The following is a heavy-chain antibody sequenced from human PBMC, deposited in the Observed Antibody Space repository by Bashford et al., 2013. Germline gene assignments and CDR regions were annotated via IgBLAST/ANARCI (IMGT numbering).Heavy chain of an antibody. CDR2: ISAYNGNT. J-gene: IGHJ4*02. CDR3: ATGEGSGYLRGVY. V-gene: IGHV1-2*02. Sequence: WVRQAPGQGLEWMGWISAYNGNTNYAQKFQGRVTMTRDTSINTAYMELNRLNSDDTAVYYCATGEGSGYLRGVYWGQGTLVTVSS. D-gene: IGHD3-10*01.